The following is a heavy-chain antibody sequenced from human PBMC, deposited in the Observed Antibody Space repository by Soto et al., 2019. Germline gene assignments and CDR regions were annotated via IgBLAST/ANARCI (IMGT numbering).Heavy chain of an antibody. CDR3: ARRGSGYYMDV. D-gene: IGHD3-10*01. J-gene: IGHJ6*03. V-gene: IGHV4-59*08. Sequence: SETLSLTCTVSGGSISSYYWSWIRQPPGKGLEWIGYIYYSGSTNYNPSLKSRVTISVDTSKNQFSLKLSSVTAADTAVYYCARRGSGYYMDVWGKGTTVTVSS. CDR1: GGSISSYY. CDR2: IYYSGST.